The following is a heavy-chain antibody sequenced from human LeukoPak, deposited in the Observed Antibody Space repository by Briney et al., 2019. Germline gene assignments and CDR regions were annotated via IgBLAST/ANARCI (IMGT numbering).Heavy chain of an antibody. Sequence: PGGSLRLSCAASGFTFSSYSMNWVRQAPGKGLEWVSYISSSSSTIYYPDSVKGLFTISRDNANNSLYLQMNSLRAEDTAVYYCARPFGEHAFDIWGEGTMVTVSS. V-gene: IGHV3-48*01. CDR3: ARPFGEHAFDI. D-gene: IGHD3-16*01. J-gene: IGHJ3*02. CDR1: GFTFSSYS. CDR2: ISSSSSTI.